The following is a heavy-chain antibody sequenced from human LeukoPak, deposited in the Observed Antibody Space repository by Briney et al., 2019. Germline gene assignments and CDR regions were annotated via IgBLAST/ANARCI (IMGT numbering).Heavy chain of an antibody. CDR3: ARGRCTKRQRGVYYFDY. CDR2: MNPNSGNT. Sequence: ASVKVSCKASGYTFTNYDINWVRQATGQGLEWMGWMNPNSGNTGYAQKFQGRVIMTRITSISTAYMELSSLRSEDTAVYYCARGRCTKRQRGVYYFDYWGQGTLVTVSS. J-gene: IGHJ4*02. V-gene: IGHV1-8*01. D-gene: IGHD2-8*01. CDR1: GYTFTNYD.